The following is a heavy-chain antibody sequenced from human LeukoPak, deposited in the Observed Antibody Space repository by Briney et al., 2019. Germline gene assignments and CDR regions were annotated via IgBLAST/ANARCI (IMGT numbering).Heavy chain of an antibody. D-gene: IGHD5-12*01. CDR1: GYTFTNYG. V-gene: IGHV1-18*01. CDR3: ARRGYSGYDSKAFDI. J-gene: IGHJ3*02. Sequence: ASVTVSCKDSGYTFTNYGISWVRQAPGQGLERMGWISAYNGNTNYAQKLQGRVTMTTDTSTSTAYLELRSLRSDDTAVYYCARRGYSGYDSKAFDIWGQGTMVTVSS. CDR2: ISAYNGNT.